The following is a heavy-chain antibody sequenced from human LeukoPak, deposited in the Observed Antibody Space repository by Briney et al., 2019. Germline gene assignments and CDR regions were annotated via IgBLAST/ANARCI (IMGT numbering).Heavy chain of an antibody. CDR2: ISSSSSYI. J-gene: IGHJ6*02. D-gene: IGHD5-18*01. CDR1: GFTFSSYS. V-gene: IGHV3-21*01. CDR3: ARDLKGYGHRALYYYYYGMDV. Sequence: PGGSLRLSCAASGFTFSSYSMNWVRQAPGKGLEWVSSISSSSSYIYYADSVKGRFTISRDNAKNSLYLQMNSLRAEDTAVYYCARDLKGYGHRALYYYYYGMDVWGQGTTVTVSS.